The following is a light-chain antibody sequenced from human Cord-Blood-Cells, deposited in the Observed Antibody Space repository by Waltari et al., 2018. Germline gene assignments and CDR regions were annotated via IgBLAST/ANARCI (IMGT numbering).Light chain of an antibody. V-gene: IGLV3-1*01. CDR1: KLGEKY. Sequence: SHELTQPPSVSVSPGQTASITCSGDKLGEKYACWYQQKPGQSPVLVIYQDSKRPSGIPERFSGSNSGNTATLTISGTQAMDEADYYCQAWDSSTAVFGGGTKLTVL. CDR3: QAWDSSTAV. CDR2: QDS. J-gene: IGLJ3*02.